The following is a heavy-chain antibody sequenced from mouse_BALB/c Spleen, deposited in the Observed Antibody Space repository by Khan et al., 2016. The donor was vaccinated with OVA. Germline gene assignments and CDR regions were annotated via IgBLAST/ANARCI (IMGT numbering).Heavy chain of an antibody. V-gene: IGHV1-76*01. Sequence: QVQLKESGAELVRPGASVKLSCKTSGYIFTSYWIHWIKQRSGQGLEWIARIYPGTDNTYYNEKFKDKASLTADKSSSTAYMQLRSLKSEDSAVYCCASEEDWYKFAYWGQGTTLTVSS. D-gene: IGHD1-1*02. CDR2: IYPGTDNT. CDR1: GYIFTSYW. CDR3: ASEEDWYKFAY. J-gene: IGHJ2*01.